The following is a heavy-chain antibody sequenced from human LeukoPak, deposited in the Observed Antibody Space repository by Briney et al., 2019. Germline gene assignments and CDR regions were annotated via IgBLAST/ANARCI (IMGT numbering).Heavy chain of an antibody. J-gene: IGHJ6*02. D-gene: IGHD2-15*01. V-gene: IGHV3-33*01. CDR3: ARDFAAFPTYYYYNMDV. Sequence: GRSLRLSCAASGFTFSTYGMHWVRQAPGKGLEWLAVIWYDATNKHHADSVKGRFTISRDNSRNTVYLHMNSLRAEDTAVYYCARDFAAFPTYYYYNMDVWGQGTTITVSS. CDR2: IWYDATNK. CDR1: GFTFSTYG.